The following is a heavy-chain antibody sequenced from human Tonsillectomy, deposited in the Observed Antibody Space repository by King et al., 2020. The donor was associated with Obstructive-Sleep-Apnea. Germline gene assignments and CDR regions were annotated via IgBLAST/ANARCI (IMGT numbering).Heavy chain of an antibody. CDR3: VTLGAVAGSGDAFDI. CDR1: GYTLTELS. D-gene: IGHD6-19*01. Sequence: QLVQSGAEVKKPGASVKVSCKVSGYTLTELSMHWVRQTPGKGLEWMGGFDPENGESIYAQKFQVRVTMTEDTSTDTAYMELSSLRSEDTAVYYCVTLGAVAGSGDAFDIWGQGTMVTVSS. V-gene: IGHV1-24*01. J-gene: IGHJ3*02. CDR2: FDPENGES.